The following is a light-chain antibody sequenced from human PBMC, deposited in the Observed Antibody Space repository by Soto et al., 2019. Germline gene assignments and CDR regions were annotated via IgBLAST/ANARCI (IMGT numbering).Light chain of an antibody. CDR1: GSNIGSHD. Sequence: QSVLTQPPSASGTPGQRVTISCSGSGSNIGSHDVYWYQPLPGTAPKVLIYRNDQRPSGVPDRFSASRSGTSASLAISGLRSEDEADYYCVAWDDSLSGRVFGGGTKLTVL. V-gene: IGLV1-47*02. J-gene: IGLJ3*02. CDR2: RND. CDR3: VAWDDSLSGRV.